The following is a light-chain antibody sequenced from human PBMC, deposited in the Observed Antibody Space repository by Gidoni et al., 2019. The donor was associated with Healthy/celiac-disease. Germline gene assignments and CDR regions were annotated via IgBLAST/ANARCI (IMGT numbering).Light chain of an antibody. J-gene: IGKJ4*01. Sequence: EIVLTQSPATLSLSPGERATLSCRASQSVSSYLTWYQQKPDQAPSLLIYDASNRATGIPARFSGSGSGTDFPLTISSLEPEDFAVYYCQQRSNWQVTFGGGTKVEIK. CDR3: QQRSNWQVT. V-gene: IGKV3-11*01. CDR1: QSVSSY. CDR2: DAS.